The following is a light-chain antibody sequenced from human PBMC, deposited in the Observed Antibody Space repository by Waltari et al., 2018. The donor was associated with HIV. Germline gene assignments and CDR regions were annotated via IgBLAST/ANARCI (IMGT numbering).Light chain of an antibody. J-gene: IGLJ3*02. CDR1: TSNIRNTA. V-gene: IGLV1-44*01. CDR3: AVWDDRLNTWV. CDR2: ETN. Sequence: QSVLTQPPSASGTPGQRVTISCSGSTSNIRNTALNWYQQFPGTAPKLLICETNERHGGGPDGSTGYKSGPSAYLAISGIQSEDEADYYGAVWDDRLNTWVFGGGTKLYVL.